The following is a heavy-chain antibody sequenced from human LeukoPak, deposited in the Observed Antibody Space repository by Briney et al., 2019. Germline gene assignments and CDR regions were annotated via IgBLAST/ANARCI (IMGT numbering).Heavy chain of an antibody. D-gene: IGHD5-12*01. V-gene: IGHV3-15*04. CDR2: IESKTDGGTT. CDR3: TLDSGYDYFDY. J-gene: IGHJ4*02. Sequence: GGSLRLSCAASGFTFTNAYMSWVRQAPGKGLEWVGRIESKTDGGTTENAAPVKGRFTISSDDSTNTMYLQMSSLKTEDTAVYYCTLDSGYDYFDYWGQGTLVTVSS. CDR1: GFTFTNAY.